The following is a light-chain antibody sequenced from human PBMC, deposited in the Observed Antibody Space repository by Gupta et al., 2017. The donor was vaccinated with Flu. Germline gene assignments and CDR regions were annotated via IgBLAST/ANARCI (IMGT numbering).Light chain of an antibody. CDR2: ENS. V-gene: IGLV1-51*02. Sequence: KVTISSSGSNSNIGSGYVSWYQQRAGTAPKLLMYENSDRPAGIPHRFSGSKSATSATLIIAGLQTGDEADYYCATWDTSRRDVLFGGGTKLSVL. J-gene: IGLJ2*01. CDR3: ATWDTSRRDVL. CDR1: NSNIGSGY.